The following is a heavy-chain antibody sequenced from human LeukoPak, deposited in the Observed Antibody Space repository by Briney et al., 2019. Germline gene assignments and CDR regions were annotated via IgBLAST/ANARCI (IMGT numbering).Heavy chain of an antibody. J-gene: IGHJ4*02. CDR2: ISSNGGST. D-gene: IGHD3-22*01. V-gene: IGHV3-64D*06. CDR3: AKDTSQTYYDTSGRGFYFDY. CDR1: GFTFSSYA. Sequence: GGSLRLSCSASGFTFSSYAMHWVRQAPGKGLEYVSAISSNGGSTYYADSVKGRFTISRDNSKNTLYLQMSSLRAEDTAVYYCAKDTSQTYYDTSGRGFYFDYWGQGTLVTVSS.